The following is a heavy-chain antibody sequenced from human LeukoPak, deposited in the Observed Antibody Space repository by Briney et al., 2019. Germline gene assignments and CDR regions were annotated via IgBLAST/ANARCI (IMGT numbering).Heavy chain of an antibody. CDR2: ISGYNGNT. CDR3: VRNRGHRLVGPTNYFDY. J-gene: IGHJ4*02. CDR1: GYTFTSYG. V-gene: IGHV1-18*01. D-gene: IGHD1-26*01. Sequence: ASVKVSCKASGYTFTSYGTSWVRQAPGQGLEWMGWISGYNGNTNYAQKFQGRVTMTTDTSTSTAYMDLRSLRSDDTAVYYCVRNRGHRLVGPTNYFDYWGQGTLVTVSS.